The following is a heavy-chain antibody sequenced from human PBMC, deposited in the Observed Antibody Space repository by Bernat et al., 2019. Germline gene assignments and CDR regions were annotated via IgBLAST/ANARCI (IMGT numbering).Heavy chain of an antibody. CDR1: GFTFSSYE. J-gene: IGHJ4*02. V-gene: IGHV3-48*03. CDR2: ISSSGSTI. Sequence: EVQLVESGGGLVQPGGSLRLSCAASGFTFSSYEMNWVRQAPGKGLEWVSYISSSGSTIYYADSVKGRFTISRDNAKNSLYLQMNSLRAEDTAVYYCARETVVAATRIQTLDYWGQETLVTVSS. D-gene: IGHD2-15*01. CDR3: ARETVVAATRIQTLDY.